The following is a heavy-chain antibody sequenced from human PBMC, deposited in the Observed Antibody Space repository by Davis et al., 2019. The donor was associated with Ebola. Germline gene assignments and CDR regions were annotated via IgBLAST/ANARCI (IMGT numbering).Heavy chain of an antibody. CDR2: IIPIFGTA. D-gene: IGHD6-6*01. Sequence: PGGSLRLSCAASGFTFSSYAISWVRQAPGQGLEWMGGIIPIFGTANYAQKFQGRVTITADESTSTAYMELSSLRSEDTAVYYCARRYSSSSGFDYWGQGTLVTVSS. V-gene: IGHV1-69*01. J-gene: IGHJ4*02. CDR1: GFTFSSYA. CDR3: ARRYSSSSGFDY.